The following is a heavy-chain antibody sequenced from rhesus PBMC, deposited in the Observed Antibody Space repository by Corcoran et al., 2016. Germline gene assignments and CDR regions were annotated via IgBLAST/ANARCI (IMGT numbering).Heavy chain of an antibody. CDR2: ITFSGST. D-gene: IGHD3-28*01. J-gene: IGHJ1*01. Sequence: QVQLQESGPGLVKPSETLSLTCAVSGGSISSGYYYWSWLRQPPGKGLEWIGYITFSGSTSYTPPLKSRVTISKYTTKNQFSLTLSSVTAADTAVYYCARDFTMIVVIGEFWGQGALVTVSS. V-gene: IGHV4-122*02. CDR1: GGSISSGYYY. CDR3: ARDFTMIVVIGEF.